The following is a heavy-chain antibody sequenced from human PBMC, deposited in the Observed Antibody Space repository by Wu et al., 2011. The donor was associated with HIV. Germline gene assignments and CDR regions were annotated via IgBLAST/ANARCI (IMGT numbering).Heavy chain of an antibody. V-gene: IGHV1-69*14. CDR3: AGDLGGDEDT. J-gene: IGHJ5*02. D-gene: IGHD2-21*01. CDR1: GDTFSTHA. CDR2: IIPIFGTA. Sequence: VQLVQSGAEVKKPGSSVKASCKASGDTFSTHAIGWVRQAPGQGLEWMGRIIPIFGTANNAQRFQGRVTMTADKSTSTAYIEVRSLRSEDTSVYYCAGDLGGDEDTWGQGTLVTVSS.